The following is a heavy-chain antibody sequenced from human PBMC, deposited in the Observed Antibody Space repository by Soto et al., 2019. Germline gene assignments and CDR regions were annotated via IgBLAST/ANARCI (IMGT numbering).Heavy chain of an antibody. CDR3: ARDVHSFNGDYGFDY. V-gene: IGHV3-33*01. J-gene: IGHJ4*02. CDR1: GFTFSSYG. Sequence: QVQLVESGGGVVQPGRSLRLSCAASGFTFSSYGMHLVRQAPGKGLEWVAVIWYDGSNKYYADSVKGRFTISRDNSKNTLYLQMNSLRAEDTAVYYCARDVHSFNGDYGFDYWGQGTLVTVSS. CDR2: IWYDGSNK. D-gene: IGHD4-17*01.